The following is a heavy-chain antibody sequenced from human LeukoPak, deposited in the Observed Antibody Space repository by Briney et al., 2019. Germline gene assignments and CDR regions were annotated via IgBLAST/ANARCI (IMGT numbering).Heavy chain of an antibody. V-gene: IGHV3-23*01. J-gene: IGHJ4*02. CDR3: AKGIYSSGWSYFDY. CDR1: GFTFSNSA. D-gene: IGHD6-19*01. Sequence: GGSLRLSCAASGFTFSNSAMSWVRQAPGKGLERVSTLSGSGITTYYADSVKGRFTISRDNSKNTLYLQMNSLRAEDTAVYYCAKGIYSSGWSYFDYWGQGALVTVSS. CDR2: LSGSGITT.